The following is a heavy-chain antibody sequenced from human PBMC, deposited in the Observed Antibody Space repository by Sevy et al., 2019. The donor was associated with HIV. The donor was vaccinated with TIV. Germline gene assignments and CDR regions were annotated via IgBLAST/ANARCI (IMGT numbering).Heavy chain of an antibody. CDR3: AKDHDNNWFDP. V-gene: IGHV3-23*01. CDR2: ISVSGGST. CDR1: GFTFSIYA. D-gene: IGHD3-9*01. Sequence: GGSLRLSCAASGFTFSIYAMSWVRQAPGKGLGWVSTISVSGGSTYYADSVKGRFTISRDNSKNTLYLQMNSLRAEDTAIYFCAKDHDNNWFDPWGQGTLVTVSS. J-gene: IGHJ5*02.